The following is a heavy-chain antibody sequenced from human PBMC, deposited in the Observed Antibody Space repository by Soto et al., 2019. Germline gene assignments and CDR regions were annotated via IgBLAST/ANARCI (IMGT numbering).Heavy chain of an antibody. V-gene: IGHV3-74*01. CDR3: ATGWSEY. CDR2: MNPDGSAI. D-gene: IGHD2-15*01. J-gene: IGHJ4*02. CDR1: GFTFSSSW. Sequence: EVQLVESGGGLVQPGGSLRLSCVVSGFTFSSSWMHWVRQGPGKGLVWVSVMNPDGSAINYADSVKGRFTTSRDNAKNILYLQMNSLRAEDTALYYCATGWSEYWAQGTLVTVSS.